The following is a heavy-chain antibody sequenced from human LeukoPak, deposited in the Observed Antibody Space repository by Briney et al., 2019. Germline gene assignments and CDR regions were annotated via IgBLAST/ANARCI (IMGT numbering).Heavy chain of an antibody. V-gene: IGHV3-21*01. CDR1: GFTFSTYN. D-gene: IGHD1-26*01. Sequence: PGGSLRLSCAASGFTFSTYNMNWVRQAPGKGLEWVSSITSTSSYMYYADSVKGRFTISRDNAKNSLYLQMKSLRVEDTAVYYCARDAGGRTQREGWFDPWGQGTLVTVSS. CDR3: ARDAGGRTQREGWFDP. CDR2: ITSTSSYM. J-gene: IGHJ5*02.